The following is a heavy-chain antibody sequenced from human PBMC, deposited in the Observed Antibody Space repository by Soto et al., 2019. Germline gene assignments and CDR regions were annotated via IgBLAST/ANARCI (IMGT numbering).Heavy chain of an antibody. J-gene: IGHJ4*01. V-gene: IGHV1-58*01. Sequence: SVKVSCKTSGFTFTNSAVHWVRQARGQRLEWIGWIGVGSGDTKYAQQIQGRVIITTDMSTSTVSLELSDLRSEDTAVYYCASELYKGGACCHFVYWG. CDR3: ASELYKGGACCHFVY. CDR2: IGVGSGDT. D-gene: IGHD2-21*01. CDR1: GFTFTNSA.